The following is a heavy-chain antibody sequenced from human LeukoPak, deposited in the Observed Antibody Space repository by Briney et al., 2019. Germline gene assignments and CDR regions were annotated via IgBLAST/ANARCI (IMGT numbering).Heavy chain of an antibody. J-gene: IGHJ6*03. CDR1: GGSISSTSYY. V-gene: IGHV4-39*01. Sequence: SQTLSLTCTVSGGSISSTSYYWGWIRQPPGKGLEWIGSIYYSGGTYYNPSLKSRVTISVDTSKNQFSLKLSSVTAADTAVYYCARPIQESSYYYYYMDVWGKGTTVTVSS. D-gene: IGHD5-18*01. CDR2: IYYSGGT. CDR3: ARPIQESSYYYYYMDV.